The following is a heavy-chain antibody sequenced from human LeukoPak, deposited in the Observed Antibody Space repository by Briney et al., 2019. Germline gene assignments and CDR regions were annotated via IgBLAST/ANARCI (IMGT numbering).Heavy chain of an antibody. CDR2: ISSSSSTI. CDR3: ARGKTGDS. V-gene: IGHV3-48*01. D-gene: IGHD7-27*01. CDR1: GFTFSSYS. J-gene: IGHJ4*02. Sequence: GGSLRLSCAASGFTFSSYSMNWVRQAPGKGLEWVSYISSSSSTIYYADSVKGRFTISRDNSKNTLYLQMDSLRAEDTAVYYCARGKTGDSWGQGTLVTASS.